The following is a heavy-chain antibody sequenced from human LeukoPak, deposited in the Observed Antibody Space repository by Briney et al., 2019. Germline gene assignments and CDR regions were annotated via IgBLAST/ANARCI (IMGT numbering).Heavy chain of an antibody. V-gene: IGHV3-7*01. CDR3: ARAWDSGTVAVAGYFDY. Sequence: GGSLRLSCASSGFTFSSFWMSWVRQAPGTGLEWVANIKQDGSEKYYVDSVKGRFTISRDNAKNSLYLQMSSLRAEDTAVYYCARAWDSGTVAVAGYFDYWGQGTLVTVSS. CDR1: GFTFSSFW. CDR2: IKQDGSEK. D-gene: IGHD6-19*01. J-gene: IGHJ4*02.